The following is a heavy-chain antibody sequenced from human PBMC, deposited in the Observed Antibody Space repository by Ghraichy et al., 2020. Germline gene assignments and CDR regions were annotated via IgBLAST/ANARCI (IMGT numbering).Heavy chain of an antibody. D-gene: IGHD6-25*01. Sequence: GGSLRLSCAASGFTFDDYAMHWVRQAPGKGLEWVSGISWNSGSIGYADSVKGRFTISRDNAKNSLYLQMNSLRAEDTALYYCAKDFAAAPGDAFDIWGQGTMVTVSS. CDR1: GFTFDDYA. CDR2: ISWNSGSI. V-gene: IGHV3-9*01. J-gene: IGHJ3*02. CDR3: AKDFAAAPGDAFDI.